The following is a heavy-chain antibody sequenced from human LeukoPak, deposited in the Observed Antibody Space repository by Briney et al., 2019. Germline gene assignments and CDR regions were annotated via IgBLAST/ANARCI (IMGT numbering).Heavy chain of an antibody. CDR3: ARDVWTGVAVSDY. Sequence: PGRSLRLSCAASGFTFSSYGMHWVRQAPGKGLEWLANIKEDGSIQYYLDSVRGRFTISRDNAKTSVYLQLNSLRADDTAVYYCARDVWTGVAVSDYWGQGTLVTVSS. CDR1: GFTFSSYG. D-gene: IGHD6-19*01. J-gene: IGHJ4*02. V-gene: IGHV3-7*01. CDR2: IKEDGSIQ.